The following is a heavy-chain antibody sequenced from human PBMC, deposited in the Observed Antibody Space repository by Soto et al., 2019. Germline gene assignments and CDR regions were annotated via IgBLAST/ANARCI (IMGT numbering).Heavy chain of an antibody. D-gene: IGHD3-16*01. CDR2: IYYSGST. CDR3: ARTYNWFDS. CDR1: GGSVSSGIYY. V-gene: IGHV4-61*01. J-gene: IGHJ5*01. Sequence: SETLSLTCTVSGGSVSSGIYYWSWIRQPPGKGLECIGYIYYSGSTNYNPSLKSRVTISIDTSKNQFSLELSSVTAADTAVYYCARTYNWFDSWGQGTLVTVS.